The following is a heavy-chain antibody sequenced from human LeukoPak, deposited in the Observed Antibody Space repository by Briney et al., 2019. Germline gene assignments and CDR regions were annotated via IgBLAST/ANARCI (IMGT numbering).Heavy chain of an antibody. V-gene: IGHV1-69*13. CDR3: ARVPSLYSGYDFVY. J-gene: IGHJ4*02. D-gene: IGHD5-12*01. CDR2: IIPIFGTA. Sequence: SVKVSCKASGGTFSSYAISWVGQAPGQGLEWMGGIIPIFGTANYAQKFQGRVTITADESTSTAYMELSSLRSEDTAVYYCARVPSLYSGYDFVYWGQGTLLTVSS. CDR1: GGTFSSYA.